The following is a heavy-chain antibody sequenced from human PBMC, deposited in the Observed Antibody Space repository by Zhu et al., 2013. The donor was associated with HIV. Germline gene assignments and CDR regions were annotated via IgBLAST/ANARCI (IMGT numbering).Heavy chain of an antibody. CDR2: IYHSGST. V-gene: IGHV4-30-2*01. D-gene: IGHD3-9*01. CDR3: ARGDILTGYGHFDC. J-gene: IGHJ4*02. Sequence: VQLQESGSGLVKPSQTLSLTCAVSGGSISSGGYSWSWIRQPPGKGLEWIGYIYHSGSTYYNPSLKSRVTISVDRSKNQFSLKMRSVTAADTAVYYCARGDILTGYGHFDCWGQGTLVTVSS. CDR1: GGSISSGGYS.